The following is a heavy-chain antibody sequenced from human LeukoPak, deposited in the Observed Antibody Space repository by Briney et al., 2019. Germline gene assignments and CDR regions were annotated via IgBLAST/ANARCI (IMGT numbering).Heavy chain of an antibody. CDR2: IWYDGSNK. Sequence: AGGSLRLSCAASGFTFSSYGMHWVRQAPGKGLEWVAVIWYDGSNKYYADSVKGRFTISRDNSKNTLYLQMNSLRAEDTAVYYCASARPAWFGGVILAIDYWGQGTLVTVSS. V-gene: IGHV3-33*01. CDR3: ASARPAWFGGVILAIDY. CDR1: GFTFSSYG. J-gene: IGHJ4*02. D-gene: IGHD3-16*01.